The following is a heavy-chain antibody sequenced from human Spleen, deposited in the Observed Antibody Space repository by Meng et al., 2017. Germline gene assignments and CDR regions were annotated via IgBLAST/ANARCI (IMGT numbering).Heavy chain of an antibody. CDR3: AKEIRPTDY. CDR2: INQDGSVV. D-gene: IGHD5-24*01. CDR1: GFTFSSYE. V-gene: IGHV3-7*03. Sequence: GESLKISCAASGFTFSSYEMNWVRQAPGKALEWVAIINQDGSVVNYMDSVKGRFTISRDQAKNSLSLEMKSLRAEDTAIYYCAKEIRPTDYWGQGTLVTVSS. J-gene: IGHJ4*02.